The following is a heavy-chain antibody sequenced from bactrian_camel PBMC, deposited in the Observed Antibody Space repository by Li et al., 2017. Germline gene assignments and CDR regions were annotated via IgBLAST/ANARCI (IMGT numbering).Heavy chain of an antibody. CDR2: TYVNNGDT. Sequence: QVQLVESGGGSVQAGRSLKLACVGSGFRVKNNCVGWFRQAPGEEREKVADTYVNNGDTLYADSVKGRFTLSQDNANQDNAKTTLYLQMNSLRPGDTAMYFCASSEPTYCGSGACCARNTYTYWGQGTQVTVS. J-gene: IGHJ4*01. V-gene: IGHV3S6*01. CDR3: ASSEPTYCGSGACCARNTYTY. CDR1: GFRVKNNC. D-gene: IGHD2*01.